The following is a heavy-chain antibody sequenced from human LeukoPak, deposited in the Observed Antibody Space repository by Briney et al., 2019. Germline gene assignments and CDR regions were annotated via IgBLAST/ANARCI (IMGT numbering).Heavy chain of an antibody. D-gene: IGHD2-2*01. CDR2: INHSGST. Sequence: PSETLSLTCAVHGGSFSGYYWSWVRQPPGKGLEWIGEINHSGSTNYNPSLKSRVTISVDTSKNQFSLKLSSVTAADTAVYYCARGLTCSSTSCSGGDDAFDIWGQGTMVTVSS. J-gene: IGHJ3*02. V-gene: IGHV4-34*01. CDR3: ARGLTCSSTSCSGGDDAFDI. CDR1: GGSFSGYY.